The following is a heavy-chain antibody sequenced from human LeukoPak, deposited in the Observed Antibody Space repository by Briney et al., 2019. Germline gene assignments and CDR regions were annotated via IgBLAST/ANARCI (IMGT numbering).Heavy chain of an antibody. V-gene: IGHV3-7*03. CDR3: VRLRGPLDDY. CDR1: GFTFSYYW. CDR2: IRQDGSVK. Sequence: PGGSLRLSCAASGFTFSYYWMSWVRQAPGKGPEWVANIRQDGSVKYYVDSVKGRFIISRDNANNSLYLQMNSLRTEDTAVYYCVRLRGPLDDYWGQGTLVTVSS. J-gene: IGHJ4*02. D-gene: IGHD5-24*01.